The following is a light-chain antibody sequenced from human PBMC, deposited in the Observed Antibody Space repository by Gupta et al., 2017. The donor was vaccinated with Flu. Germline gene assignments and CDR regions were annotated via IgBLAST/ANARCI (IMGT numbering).Light chain of an antibody. CDR1: QSINGW. J-gene: IGKJ1*01. Sequence: DLQMTQPPSTLSASVGDRATITCRASQSINGWLARYQQEPGKAPKLLIYKASTLQSGVPSRFSGSGSGTEYTLTIISLRPDDFATYFCQQDCSYSRTFGQGTKVEIK. CDR2: KAS. V-gene: IGKV1-5*03. CDR3: QQDCSYSRT.